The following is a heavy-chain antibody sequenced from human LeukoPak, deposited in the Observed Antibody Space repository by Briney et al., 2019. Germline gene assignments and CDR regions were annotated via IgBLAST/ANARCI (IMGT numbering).Heavy chain of an antibody. CDR1: GYTFTGYY. J-gene: IGHJ4*02. Sequence: ASVKVSCKASGYTFTGYYIHWVRQAPGQGLEWMGWINPNGGDTSYAQKFQGRVTMTRDTSITTAYMELSRLRSDDTAVYYCARGPSSGWVLSQFDYWGQGTPVTVSS. CDR2: INPNGGDT. V-gene: IGHV1-2*02. D-gene: IGHD6-19*01. CDR3: ARGPSSGWVLSQFDY.